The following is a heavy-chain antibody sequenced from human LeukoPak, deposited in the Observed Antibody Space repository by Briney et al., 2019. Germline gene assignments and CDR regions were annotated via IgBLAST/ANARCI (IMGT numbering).Heavy chain of an antibody. CDR2: ISSSSSYI. V-gene: IGHV3-21*01. Sequence: GGSLRLSCAASGFTFSSYSMNWVRQAPGKGLEWVSSISSSSSYIYYADSVKGRFTISRDNAKNSLYLQMNSLRAEDTAVYYCARDWAPNYDSSGNYFSEEYYFDYWGQGTLVTVSS. J-gene: IGHJ4*02. CDR1: GFTFSSYS. D-gene: IGHD3-22*01. CDR3: ARDWAPNYDSSGNYFSEEYYFDY.